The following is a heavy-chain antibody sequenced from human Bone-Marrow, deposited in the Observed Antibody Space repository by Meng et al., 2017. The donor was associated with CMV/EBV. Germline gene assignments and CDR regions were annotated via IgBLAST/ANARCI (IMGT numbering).Heavy chain of an antibody. CDR1: GYSISSGYY. CDR3: ARDLVVVVPADNYYYYGMDV. V-gene: IGHV4-38-2*02. J-gene: IGHJ6*01. Sequence: SETLSLTCTVSGYSISSGYYWGWIRQPPGKGLEWIGNIYHSGSTYYNPSLKSRVTISVDTSKNQFSLKLSSVTAADTAVYYCARDLVVVVPADNYYYYGMDVWGQGTTVTVYS. D-gene: IGHD2-2*01. CDR2: IYHSGST.